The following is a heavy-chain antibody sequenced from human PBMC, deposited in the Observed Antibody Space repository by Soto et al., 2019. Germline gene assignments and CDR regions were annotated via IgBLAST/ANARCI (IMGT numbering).Heavy chain of an antibody. V-gene: IGHV3-23*01. CDR2: ISGSGGST. D-gene: IGHD3-3*01. CDR1: GFTFSTYA. CDR3: ANSHDFWSGRYTGYYFDY. Sequence: PGESLRLSCAASGFTFSTYAMSWVRQAPGKGLEWVSAISGSGGSTYYADSVKGRFTISRDNSKNTLYLQMNSLRAEDTAVYYCANSHDFWSGRYTGYYFDYWGQGTLVTVSS. J-gene: IGHJ4*02.